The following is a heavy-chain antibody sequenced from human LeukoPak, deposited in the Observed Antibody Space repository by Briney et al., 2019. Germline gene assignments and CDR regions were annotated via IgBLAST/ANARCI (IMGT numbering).Heavy chain of an antibody. J-gene: IGHJ5*02. V-gene: IGHV1-18*01. Sequence: ASAKVSCKTSGDTFTRYGFSGVRQAPAQGLEWMGWISADNGNPNYARKFQGRVTMTTDTSTSTVYMELRSLRSDDTAVYYCARINYDFLTGYYDKWFDPWGQGTLVTVSS. CDR1: GDTFTRYG. D-gene: IGHD3-9*01. CDR3: ARINYDFLTGYYDKWFDP. CDR2: ISADNGNP.